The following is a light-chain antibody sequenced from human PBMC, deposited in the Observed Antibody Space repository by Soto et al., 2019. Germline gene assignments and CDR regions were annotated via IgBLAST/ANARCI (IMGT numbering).Light chain of an antibody. CDR2: GAS. CDR1: QSVSSN. CDR3: QQYNNWPKT. J-gene: IGKJ1*01. Sequence: EILLTQSPATLSVSPGERATLSCRASQSVSSNLAWYQQKHGQAPRLLIYGASTRDTGIPARFSGSGSGTEFTLTISRLQSEDFEVYYCQQYNNWPKTFGQGTKVDIK. V-gene: IGKV3-15*01.